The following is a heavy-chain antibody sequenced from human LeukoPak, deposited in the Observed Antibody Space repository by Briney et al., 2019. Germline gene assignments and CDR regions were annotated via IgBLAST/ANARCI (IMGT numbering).Heavy chain of an antibody. CDR1: GFTFNNFW. CDR3: ARDYYGSGIPHGMDV. J-gene: IGHJ6*02. CDR2: INRDGSAK. V-gene: IGHV3-7*01. Sequence: PGGSLRLSCAASGFTFNNFWMTWVRRAPEKGLEWVGNINRDGSAKYYLGSVKGRFAISRDNTKNSLYLQMNSLRAEDTAVYYCARDYYGSGIPHGMDVWGQGTTVTVSS. D-gene: IGHD3-10*01.